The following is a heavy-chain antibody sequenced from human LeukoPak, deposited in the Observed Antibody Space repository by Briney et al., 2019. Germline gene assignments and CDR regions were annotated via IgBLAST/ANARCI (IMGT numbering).Heavy chain of an antibody. CDR3: ARDGSITMVRGVIRDSYWFGP. CDR1: VGTFSSYA. Sequence: SVKVSCKASVGTFSSYAISWVRQAPGQGLEWMGRIIPIFGTANYAQKFQGRVTITTDESTSTAYMELSSLRSEDTAVYYCARDGSITMVRGVIRDSYWFGPWGQGTLVTVSS. V-gene: IGHV1-69*05. J-gene: IGHJ5*02. D-gene: IGHD3-10*01. CDR2: IIPIFGTA.